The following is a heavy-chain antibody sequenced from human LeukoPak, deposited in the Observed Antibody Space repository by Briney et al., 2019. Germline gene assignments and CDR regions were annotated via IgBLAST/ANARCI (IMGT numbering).Heavy chain of an antibody. J-gene: IGHJ4*02. V-gene: IGHV1-2*02. CDR2: INPNSGGT. CDR3: ARAWSIAAAGTGSPGY. CDR1: GYTFTGYY. Sequence: ASVTVSCKSSGYTFTGYYMHWVRQAPGQGLEWMGWINPNSGGTNYAQKFQGRVIMTRDTSISTAYMELSRLRSDDTAVYYCARAWSIAAAGTGSPGYWGQGTLVTVSS. D-gene: IGHD6-13*01.